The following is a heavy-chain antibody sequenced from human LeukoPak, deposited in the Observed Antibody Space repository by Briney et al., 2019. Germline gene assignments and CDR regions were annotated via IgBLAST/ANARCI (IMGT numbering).Heavy chain of an antibody. CDR2: VTGNGGST. J-gene: IGHJ4*02. CDR3: AKAKVAGIYFDY. CDR1: GFTFTNYA. D-gene: IGHD6-19*01. Sequence: GGSLRLSCAASGFTFTNYAMTWVRQAPGKGLEWVSTVTGNGGSTYYADSVKGHFTISRDNSKNTLYLQMNSLRAEDTAVYYCAKAKVAGIYFDYWGQGTLVTVSS. V-gene: IGHV3-23*01.